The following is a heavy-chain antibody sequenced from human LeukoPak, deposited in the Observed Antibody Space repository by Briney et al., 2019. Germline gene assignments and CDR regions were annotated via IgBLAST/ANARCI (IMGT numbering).Heavy chain of an antibody. J-gene: IGHJ5*02. CDR3: ASYSGSYGWFDP. Sequence: GGSLRLSCAASGFTVSSNYMSWVRQAPGKGLEWVSVIYSGGSTYYADSVKGRFTISRDNSKNTLYLQMNSLRAEDTAVDYCASYSGSYGWFDPWGQGTLVTVSS. CDR2: IYSGGST. D-gene: IGHD1-26*01. CDR1: GFTVSSNY. V-gene: IGHV3-66*02.